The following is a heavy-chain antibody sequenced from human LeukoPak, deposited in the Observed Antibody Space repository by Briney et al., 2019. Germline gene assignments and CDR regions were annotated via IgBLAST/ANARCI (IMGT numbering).Heavy chain of an antibody. CDR1: GFTFSSYW. CDR2: IKQDGSEK. D-gene: IGHD3-22*01. Sequence: GGSLRLSCAASGFTFSSYWMSWVRQAPGKGLEWAANIKQDGSEKYYVDSVKGRFTISRDNAKNSLYLQMNSLRAEDTAVYYCARDSSRDSSGYYAFDIWGQGTMVTVSS. CDR3: ARDSSRDSSGYYAFDI. V-gene: IGHV3-7*01. J-gene: IGHJ3*02.